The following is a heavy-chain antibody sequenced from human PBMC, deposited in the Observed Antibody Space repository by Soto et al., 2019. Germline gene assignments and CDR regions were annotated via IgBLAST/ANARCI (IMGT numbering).Heavy chain of an antibody. CDR2: ISYDGTTK. Sequence: QEQVVESGGGVVQPGRSLRLSCAASGFTFSTHAMHWVRQAPGRGLEWVAIISYDGTTKDYADSVKGRFTISRDNSKNAVYVQMNSLRSEDTALYYCARDWRTAGTTGWFDPWGQGTLVTVSS. V-gene: IGHV3-30-3*01. CDR3: ARDWRTAGTTGWFDP. CDR1: GFTFSTHA. J-gene: IGHJ5*02. D-gene: IGHD6-13*01.